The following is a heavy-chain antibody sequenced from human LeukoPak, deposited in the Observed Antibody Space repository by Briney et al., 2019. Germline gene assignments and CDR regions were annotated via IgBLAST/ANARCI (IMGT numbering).Heavy chain of an antibody. CDR2: ISTNEITT. CDR1: GFTFSSSA. CDR3: ARGAPHCSKTSCYSYYYGMDV. D-gene: IGHD2-2*01. Sequence: GGSLRLSCAASGFTFSSSAMHWVRQAPGKGLEYVSTISTNEITTYCANSVKGRFTISRDNSKNTLYLQMGSLRAEDMAVYYCARGAPHCSKTSCYSYYYGMDVWGQGTTVTVSS. J-gene: IGHJ6*02. V-gene: IGHV3-64*01.